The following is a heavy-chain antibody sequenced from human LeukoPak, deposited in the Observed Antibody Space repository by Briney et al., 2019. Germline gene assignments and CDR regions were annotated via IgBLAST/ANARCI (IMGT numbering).Heavy chain of an antibody. CDR1: GFTFKSYG. Sequence: PGGSLRLSCAASGFTFKSYGMHWVRQAPGKGLEWVAAISYDGSDKYYVDSVKGRFTISRDKSKNTLYLQMNSLRAEDTAVYYCAKDRYSSSWYYFDYWGQGTLVTVSS. D-gene: IGHD6-13*01. CDR2: ISYDGSDK. J-gene: IGHJ4*02. CDR3: AKDRYSSSWYYFDY. V-gene: IGHV3-30*18.